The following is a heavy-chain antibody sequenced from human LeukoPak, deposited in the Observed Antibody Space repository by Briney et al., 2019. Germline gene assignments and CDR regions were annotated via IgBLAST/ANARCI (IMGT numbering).Heavy chain of an antibody. CDR3: AFRGSYSDFDY. CDR2: IWYDGSNK. D-gene: IGHD1-26*01. CDR1: GFTFSSYG. V-gene: IGHV3-30*02. Sequence: HPGGSLRLSCAASGFTFSSYGMHWVRQAPGKGLEWVAVIWYDGSNKYYADSVKGRFTISRDNSKNTLYLQMNSLRAEDTAVYYCAFRGSYSDFDYWGQGTLVTVSS. J-gene: IGHJ4*02.